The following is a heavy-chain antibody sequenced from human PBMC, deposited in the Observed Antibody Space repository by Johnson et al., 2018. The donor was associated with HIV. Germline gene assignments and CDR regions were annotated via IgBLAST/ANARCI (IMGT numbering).Heavy chain of an antibody. V-gene: IGHV3-30*03. CDR2: ISYDGSNE. D-gene: IGHD2-15*01. CDR3: ARDDGGGGDAFDI. J-gene: IGHJ3*02. Sequence: QMLLVESGGGVVQPGTSLRLSCAASGFTFGIYGMHWVRQAPGKGLEWVSLISYDGSNEYYGDSVKGRFTISRDNSKNTLYLQMNSLRAEDTAVYYCARDDGGGGDAFDIWGQGTMVTVSS. CDR1: GFTFGIYG.